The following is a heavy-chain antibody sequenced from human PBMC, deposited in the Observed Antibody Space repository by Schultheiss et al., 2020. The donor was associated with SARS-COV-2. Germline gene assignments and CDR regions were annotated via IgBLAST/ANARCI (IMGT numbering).Heavy chain of an antibody. CDR2: FSGSGGST. J-gene: IGHJ5*02. CDR1: GFTFSSYA. V-gene: IGHV3-23*01. CDR3: AKASKRYSSSWYGSGGELDP. D-gene: IGHD6-13*01. Sequence: GGSLRLSCAASGFTFSSYAMGWVRQAPGNGLEWVSAFSGSGGSTYYADSVKGLFTISRDNSKNTLYLQMNSLRAGDTAVYYCAKASKRYSSSWYGSGGELDPWGQGTLVTVSS.